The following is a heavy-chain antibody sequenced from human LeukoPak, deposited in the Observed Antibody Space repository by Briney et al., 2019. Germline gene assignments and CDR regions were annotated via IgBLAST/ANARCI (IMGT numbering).Heavy chain of an antibody. CDR3: ARHGDYEGGYYYYMDV. Sequence: SETLSLTCAVYGGSFSGYYWSWIRQPPGKGLEWIGEINHSGSTNYNPSLKSRVTISVDTSKNQFSLKLSSVTAADTAVYYCARHGDYEGGYYYYMDVWGKGTRSPSP. CDR2: INHSGST. V-gene: IGHV4-34*01. J-gene: IGHJ6*03. D-gene: IGHD2-21*02. CDR1: GGSFSGYY.